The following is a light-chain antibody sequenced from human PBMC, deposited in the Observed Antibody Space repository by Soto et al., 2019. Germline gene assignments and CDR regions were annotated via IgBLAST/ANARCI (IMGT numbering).Light chain of an antibody. Sequence: DIQMTQSPSTLSASVGDRVTITCRASQSISSWLAWYQQKPGKAPKLLIYDASSLESGVPSRFSGSGSGTEFTLTISSLQPDDFATYYCQQYNSYSPWPFGQGTKVDI. CDR3: QQYNSYSPWP. CDR1: QSISSW. CDR2: DAS. J-gene: IGKJ1*01. V-gene: IGKV1-5*01.